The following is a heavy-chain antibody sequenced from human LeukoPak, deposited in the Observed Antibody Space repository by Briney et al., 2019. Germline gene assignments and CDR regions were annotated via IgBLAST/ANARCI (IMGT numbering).Heavy chain of an antibody. CDR3: ARRRVYSGSYVFDY. J-gene: IGHJ4*02. V-gene: IGHV1-18*01. Sequence: ASVKVSCKASGYTFTSDGISWVRQAPGQGLEWMGWISTYNGNTNYAQKLQARATMTTDTSTSTAYMELRSLRSDDTAVYYCARRRVYSGSYVFDYWGQGTLVTVSS. CDR1: GYTFTSDG. CDR2: ISTYNGNT. D-gene: IGHD1-26*01.